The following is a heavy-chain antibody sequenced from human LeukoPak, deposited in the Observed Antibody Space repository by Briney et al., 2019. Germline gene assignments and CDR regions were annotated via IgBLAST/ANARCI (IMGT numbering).Heavy chain of an antibody. J-gene: IGHJ6*03. CDR3: ARDPYSGSYSDYYSYYMDV. CDR1: GFTFSSCW. V-gene: IGHV3-7*01. Sequence: GGSLRLSCAASGFTFSSCWMSWVRQAPGKGLEWVANIKQDGSEKYYVDSVKGRFTISRDNAKNSLYLQMNSLRAEDTAVYYCARDPYSGSYSDYYSYYMDVWGKGTTVTVSS. D-gene: IGHD1-26*01. CDR2: IKQDGSEK.